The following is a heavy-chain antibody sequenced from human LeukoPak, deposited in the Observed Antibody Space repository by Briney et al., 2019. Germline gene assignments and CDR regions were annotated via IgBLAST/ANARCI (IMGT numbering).Heavy chain of an antibody. J-gene: IGHJ2*01. CDR3: ARRISTYWYFDL. D-gene: IGHD2/OR15-2a*01. CDR1: GGSISSYY. Sequence: SETLSLTCTVSGGSISSYYWSWIRQPPGKGLEWIGYISYSGSTKYNPSLKSRVTISGDTSRNECSLKLSSVTAADTAVYYCARRISTYWYFDLWGRGTLVTVSS. V-gene: IGHV4-59*08. CDR2: ISYSGST.